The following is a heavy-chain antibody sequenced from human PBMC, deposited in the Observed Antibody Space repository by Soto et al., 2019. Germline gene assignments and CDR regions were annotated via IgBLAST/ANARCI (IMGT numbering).Heavy chain of an antibody. Sequence: QVQLVETGGGVVQPGTSLRVSCSASGFSFSKYGMHWVRQAPGTGLEWVAATSFDGSDQYYAGSVRGRLTISRDNSKNTLYLQMESLRTEDTAVYYCARLLREGIVRATTPLGYWGEGTLVSVSS. V-gene: IGHV3-30*03. CDR2: TSFDGSDQ. CDR1: GFSFSKYG. J-gene: IGHJ4*02. CDR3: ARLLREGIVRATTPLGY. D-gene: IGHD1-26*01.